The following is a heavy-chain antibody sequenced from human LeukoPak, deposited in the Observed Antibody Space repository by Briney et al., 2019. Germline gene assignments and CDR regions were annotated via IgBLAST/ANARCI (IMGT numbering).Heavy chain of an antibody. V-gene: IGHV1-18*01. CDR3: TRASSVGLGELFVAFDY. J-gene: IGHJ4*02. CDR2: ISGYSGNK. D-gene: IGHD3-10*01. CDR1: GYIFSGYG. Sequence: ASVKVSCKASGYIFSGYGFSWVRQAPGQGLEWMGWISGYSGNKHYAQNFQGRVTMTTDTSTSTTYMELRSLRSDDTAVYYCTRASSVGLGELFVAFDYWGQGTLVSVSS.